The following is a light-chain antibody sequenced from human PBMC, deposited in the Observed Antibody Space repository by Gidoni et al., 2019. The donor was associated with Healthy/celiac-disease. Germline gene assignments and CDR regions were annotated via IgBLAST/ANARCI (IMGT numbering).Light chain of an antibody. Sequence: EIVLTQSPGTLSLSPGERATLSCRASQSGSRSYFAWYQQKPGQAPRLLNYGASSRATGIPDRFSGSGSGTDFTLTISRLEPEDFAVYYCQQYGSSSWTFGQGTKVEIK. V-gene: IGKV3-20*01. J-gene: IGKJ1*01. CDR1: QSGSRSY. CDR2: GAS. CDR3: QQYGSSSWT.